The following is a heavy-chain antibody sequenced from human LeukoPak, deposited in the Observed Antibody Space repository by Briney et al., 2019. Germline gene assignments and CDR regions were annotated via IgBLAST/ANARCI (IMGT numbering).Heavy chain of an antibody. CDR2: INSDGSST. V-gene: IGHV3-74*01. D-gene: IGHD5-12*01. J-gene: IGHJ4*02. CDR1: GFTFSSYW. Sequence: GGSLRLSCAASGFTFSSYWMHWVRQAPGKGLVWVPRINSDGSSTSYADSVKGRFTISRDNAKNTLYLQMNSLRAEDTAVYYCATGMSGFTKSGLDYWGQGSLVTVSS. CDR3: ATGMSGFTKSGLDY.